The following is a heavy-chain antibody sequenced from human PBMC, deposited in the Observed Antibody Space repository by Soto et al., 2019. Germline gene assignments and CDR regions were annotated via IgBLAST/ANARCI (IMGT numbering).Heavy chain of an antibody. CDR3: ARHEAAYYNFYGMDV. V-gene: IGHV5-51*01. D-gene: IGHD6-25*01. CDR2: IHPGESDT. CDR1: GYSFTTYW. Sequence: GESLKISCKSYGYSFTTYWIAWVRQMPGKGLEWMGSIHPGESDTRYSPSFQGQVTISADRSITTAYLQWSRLKASDTAMYYCARHEAAYYNFYGMDVWGQGTTVTVSS. J-gene: IGHJ6*02.